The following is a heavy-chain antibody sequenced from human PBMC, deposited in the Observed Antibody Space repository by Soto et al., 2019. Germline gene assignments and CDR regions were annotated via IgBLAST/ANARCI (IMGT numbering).Heavy chain of an antibody. D-gene: IGHD6-19*01. CDR1: DVSFRNGGYY. Sequence: QVLLPESGPGLVKPSQTLSLTCSVTDVSFRNGGYYWNWIRQIPGKGLEWIGYIHYNGNTYSNPSLKSRLTISVDTSKKNFSLTLSAVTAADTAVYYCTRGIAVTGLFYFDNWGQGTLVTVSS. J-gene: IGHJ4*02. CDR2: IHYNGNT. CDR3: TRGIAVTGLFYFDN. V-gene: IGHV4-31*03.